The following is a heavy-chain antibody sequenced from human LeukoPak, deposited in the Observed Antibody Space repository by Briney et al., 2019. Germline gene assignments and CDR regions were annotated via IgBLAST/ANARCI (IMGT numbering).Heavy chain of an antibody. CDR2: IIPIFGTA. J-gene: IGHJ6*03. D-gene: IGHD2-2*01. CDR1: GGTFSSYA. Sequence: SVKVSCKASGGTFSSYAISWVRQAPGQGLEWMGGIIPIFGTANYAQKFQGRVTITADESTSTAYMELSSLRSEDTAVYYRARGSYVEYGLYYYYYMDVWGKGTTVTVSS. CDR3: ARGSYVEYGLYYYYYMDV. V-gene: IGHV1-69*01.